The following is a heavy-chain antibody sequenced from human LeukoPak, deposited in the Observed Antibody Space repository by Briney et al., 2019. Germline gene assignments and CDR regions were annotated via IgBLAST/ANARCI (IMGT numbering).Heavy chain of an antibody. Sequence: GGSLRLSCAASGFIVNSYAMSWVRQAPGQGLAWVSPIYSDGVTQYADSVKGRFTISRDNSKNTLYLQMNSLRDEDPAVYFCARDRAEGKTWVEFDPWGQGTLVTVSS. V-gene: IGHV3-66*02. CDR3: ARDRAEGKTWVEFDP. CDR1: GFIVNSYA. CDR2: IYSDGVT. J-gene: IGHJ5*02.